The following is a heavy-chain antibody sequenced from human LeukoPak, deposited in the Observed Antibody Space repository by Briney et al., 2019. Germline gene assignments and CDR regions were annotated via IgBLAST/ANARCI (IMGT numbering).Heavy chain of an antibody. D-gene: IGHD1-26*01. V-gene: IGHV3-9*01. CDR2: ISWNSGSI. CDR1: GFTFDDYA. CDR3: AKGPTEIVGAPFDY. Sequence: GGSLRLSCTASGFTFDDYAMHWVRQAPGKGLEWVSGISWNSGSIGYADSVKGRFTISRDNAKNSLYLQMNSLRAEDTALYYCAKGPTEIVGAPFDYWGQGTLVTVSS. J-gene: IGHJ4*02.